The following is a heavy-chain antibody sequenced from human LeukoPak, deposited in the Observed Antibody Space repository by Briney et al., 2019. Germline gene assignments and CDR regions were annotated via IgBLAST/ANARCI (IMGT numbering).Heavy chain of an antibody. J-gene: IGHJ4*02. Sequence: SETLSLTCGVSGGSITQTNYWTWVRQPPGKGLEWIGEVNLQGSTNYNPSLMGRVAISVDKSENHVSLQLTSVTAADTAVYYCARLDLEMATSNWGQGTLVTVSS. V-gene: IGHV4-4*02. CDR2: VNLQGST. CDR1: GGSITQTNY. CDR3: ARLDLEMATSN. D-gene: IGHD5-24*01.